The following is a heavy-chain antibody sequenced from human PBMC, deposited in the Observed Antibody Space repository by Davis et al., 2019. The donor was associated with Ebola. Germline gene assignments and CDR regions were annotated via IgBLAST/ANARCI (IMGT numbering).Heavy chain of an antibody. D-gene: IGHD2-21*02. J-gene: IGHJ3*02. Sequence: PSETLSLTCSVSGGSITTHFWSWIRQPPGKGLEWIGFMHHGGGANSNPSLKTLVSISIDTSANQVSLKLTSLTAADTAIYYCARDTRPCGDDCYDDTFDMWGPGTLVTVSS. CDR2: MHHGGGA. CDR3: ARDTRPCGDDCYDDTFDM. V-gene: IGHV4-59*11. CDR1: GGSITTHF.